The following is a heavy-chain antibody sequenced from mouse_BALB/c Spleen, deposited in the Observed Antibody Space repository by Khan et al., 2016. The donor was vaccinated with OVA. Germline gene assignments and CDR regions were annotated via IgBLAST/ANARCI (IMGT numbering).Heavy chain of an antibody. CDR3: TRHGYVAWFTY. D-gene: IGHD2-2*01. J-gene: IGHJ3*01. CDR1: GYSFTTYY. Sequence: VQLKQSGPELMKPGASVKISCMASGYSFTTYYIHWVMQSHGKSLEWIGYIDPFSGSTTYNQKFKGKATLTVDKSSSTAYIHLSNLTSEDSAVYYWTRHGYVAWFTYWGQGTLVTGSA. V-gene: IGHV1S135*01. CDR2: IDPFSGST.